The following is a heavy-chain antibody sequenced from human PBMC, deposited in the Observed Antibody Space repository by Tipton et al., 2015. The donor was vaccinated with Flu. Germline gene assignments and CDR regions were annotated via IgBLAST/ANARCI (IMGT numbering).Heavy chain of an antibody. D-gene: IGHD5-24*01. J-gene: IGHJ4*02. CDR3: ARAVEADGYLAGY. V-gene: IGHV3-48*03. CDR1: GFMFSIFE. Sequence: SLRLSCEASGFMFSIFEMHWVRQAPGKGLEWVSYISSSGGSIYYADSVKGRFSISRDNAKKSLYLHMNSLRAEDTAIYYCARAVEADGYLAGYWGQGTLVSVSS. CDR2: ISSSGGSI.